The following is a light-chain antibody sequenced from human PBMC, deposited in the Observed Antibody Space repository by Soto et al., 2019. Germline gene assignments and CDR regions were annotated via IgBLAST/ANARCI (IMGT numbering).Light chain of an antibody. J-gene: IGLJ2*01. CDR3: AAWDDSLNGRV. CDR1: TGAVTSGHY. CDR2: NTS. Sequence: QTVVTQEPSLTVSPGGTVTLTCGSSTGAVTSGHYPYWFQQKPGQAPRTLVYNTSDKHSWAPARFSGSLLGGKAALTLSGAQPEDEAEYYCAAWDDSLNGRVFGGGTKVTVL. V-gene: IGLV7-46*01.